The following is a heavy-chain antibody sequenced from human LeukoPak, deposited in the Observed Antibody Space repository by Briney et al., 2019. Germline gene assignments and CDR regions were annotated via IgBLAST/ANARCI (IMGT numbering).Heavy chain of an antibody. V-gene: IGHV3-30*02. CDR2: IRYDGSNK. Sequence: GGSLRLSCAASGFTFSSYGMRWVRQAPGKGLEWVAFIRYDGSNKYYADSVKGRFTISRDNSKNTLYLQMNSLRAEDTAVYYCASAIPFQLVHWGQGTLVTVSS. J-gene: IGHJ4*02. D-gene: IGHD6-13*01. CDR1: GFTFSSYG. CDR3: ASAIPFQLVH.